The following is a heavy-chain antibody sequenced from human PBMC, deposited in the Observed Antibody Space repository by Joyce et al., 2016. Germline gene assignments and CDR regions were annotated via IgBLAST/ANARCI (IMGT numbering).Heavy chain of an antibody. CDR3: ARTYCSGGRCYEGGSFDP. D-gene: IGHD2-15*01. CDR1: GFSLNTTGMR. V-gene: IGHV2-70*04. J-gene: IGHJ5*02. CDR2: IDWDDEE. Sequence: QVTLKESGPALLKPTQTLTLTCTFSGFSLNTTGMRVSWIRQPPGKALEWLARIDWDDEEFYSTSLKTRLTISKDTSKNQVVLTLTNMGPVDTATYYCARTYCSGGRCYEGGSFDPWGQGTLVTVSS.